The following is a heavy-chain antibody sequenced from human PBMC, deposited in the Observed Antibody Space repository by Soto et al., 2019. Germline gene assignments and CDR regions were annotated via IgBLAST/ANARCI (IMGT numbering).Heavy chain of an antibody. D-gene: IGHD5-12*01. J-gene: IGHJ6*02. Sequence: SENLSLTCAVYGGSFSGYYWSWIRQPPGKGLEWIGEINHSGSTNYNPSLKSRVTISVDTSKNQFSLKLTSVTAADTAVYYGARLRFYYGMDVWGQGTTVTAP. CDR1: GGSFSGYY. V-gene: IGHV4-34*01. CDR2: INHSGST. CDR3: ARLRFYYGMDV.